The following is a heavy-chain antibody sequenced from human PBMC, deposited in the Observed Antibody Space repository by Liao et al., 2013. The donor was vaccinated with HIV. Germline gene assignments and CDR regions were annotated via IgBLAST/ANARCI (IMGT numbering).Heavy chain of an antibody. CDR2: IYTSGST. D-gene: IGHD3-10*01. CDR3: ARDPGGNSGSYYGDAFDI. V-gene: IGHV4-59*10. Sequence: QVQLQQWGAGLLKPSETLSLTCAVYGGSFSGYYWSWIRQPPGKGLEWIGRIYTSGSTAYNPSFKSRVTISIDSSKSQFSLNLNSATAADTAVYYCARDPGGNSGSYYGDAFDIWGQGTMVTVSS. J-gene: IGHJ3*02. CDR1: GGSFSGYY.